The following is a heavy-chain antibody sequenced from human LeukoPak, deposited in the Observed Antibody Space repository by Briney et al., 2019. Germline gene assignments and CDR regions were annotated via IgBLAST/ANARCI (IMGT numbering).Heavy chain of an antibody. J-gene: IGHJ4*02. V-gene: IGHV4-59*01. CDR3: ARGWDYYDSSGFDGYGY. CDR1: GGSISSYY. CDR2: IYYSGST. D-gene: IGHD3-22*01. Sequence: SETLSLTCTVSGGSISSYYWSWIRQPPGKGLEWIGYIYYSGSTNYNPSLKSRVTISVDTSKNQFSLKLSSVTAADTAVYYCARGWDYYDSSGFDGYGYWGQGTLVTASS.